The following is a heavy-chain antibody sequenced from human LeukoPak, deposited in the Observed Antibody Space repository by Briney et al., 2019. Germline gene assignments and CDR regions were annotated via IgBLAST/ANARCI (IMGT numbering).Heavy chain of an antibody. J-gene: IGHJ5*02. V-gene: IGHV4-4*02. CDR2: NYHSGST. Sequence: SETLSLTCTVSGGSISSSNWWSWVRQPPGKGLEWIGENYHSGSTSYNPSLKSRVTISVDKSKNQFSLKLSSVTAADTAVYYCARVVIIPSDWFDPWGQGTLVTVSS. D-gene: IGHD3-3*01. CDR3: ARVVIIPSDWFDP. CDR1: GGSISSSNW.